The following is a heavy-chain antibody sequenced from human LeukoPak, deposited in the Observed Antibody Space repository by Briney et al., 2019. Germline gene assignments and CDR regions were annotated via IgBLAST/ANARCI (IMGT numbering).Heavy chain of an antibody. CDR3: ARDLGISGWYAPPLGYFDY. CDR1: GYTFTSYA. CDR2: INTKSGAT. V-gene: IGHV1-2*02. D-gene: IGHD6-19*01. Sequence: GASVKVSCKASGYTFTSYAMNWVRQAPGQGLEWLGWINTKSGATNYAQNFQGRVTMTRDTSMGTTYMELKRLRSDDTAVYYCARDLGISGWYAPPLGYFDYWGQGTLLTVSS. J-gene: IGHJ4*02.